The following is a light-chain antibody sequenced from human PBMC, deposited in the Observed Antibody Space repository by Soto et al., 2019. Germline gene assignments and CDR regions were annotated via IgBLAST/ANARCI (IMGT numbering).Light chain of an antibody. CDR1: QRISSY. CDR3: QQYYSYPIT. Sequence: AIQMTQSPSSLSASTGDTVTITCRASQRISSYLVWYQQKPGKAPELLIYDASTLQSGVPSRFSGSGSGTDFTLTISALQSEDFATYYCQQYYSYPITFGGGTKVEIK. V-gene: IGKV1-8*01. J-gene: IGKJ4*01. CDR2: DAS.